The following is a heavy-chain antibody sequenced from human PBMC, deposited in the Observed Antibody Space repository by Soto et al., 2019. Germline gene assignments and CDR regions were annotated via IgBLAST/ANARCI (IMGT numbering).Heavy chain of an antibody. CDR1: GLTFSDYY. D-gene: IGHD3-10*01. CDR2: ISSSGSTE. J-gene: IGHJ4*02. CDR3: ARQARGDFPQAY. Sequence: PVGSLRLSCAASGLTFSDYYISWIRQAPGKRLEWVSYISSSGSTESYGDSVKGRFTISRDNAKNSLYLQMRSLRAEDTALYYCARQARGDFPQAYWGQATLVTVSS. V-gene: IGHV3-11*01.